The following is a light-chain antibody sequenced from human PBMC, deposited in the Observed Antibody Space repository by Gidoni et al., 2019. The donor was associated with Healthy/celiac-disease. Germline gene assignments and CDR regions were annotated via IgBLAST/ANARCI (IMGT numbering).Light chain of an antibody. J-gene: IGKJ1*01. CDR1: QSLLHSNGYNY. CDR3: MQALQTPPA. CDR2: LGS. V-gene: IGKV2-28*01. Sequence: ETVTTQSPRSLPVTPGETASISCRSSQSLLHSNGYNYLDWYLQKPGQSPQLLIYLGSNRASGVPDRFSGSGSGTDFTLKISRVEAEDVGVYYCMQALQTPPAFGQGTKVEIK.